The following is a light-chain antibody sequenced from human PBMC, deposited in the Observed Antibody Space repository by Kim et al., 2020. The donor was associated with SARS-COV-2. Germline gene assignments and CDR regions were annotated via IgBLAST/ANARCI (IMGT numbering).Light chain of an antibody. J-gene: IGLJ3*02. V-gene: IGLV2-14*03. Sequence: GQSITSSCTGTSSDVGCYTVASWYQQRPAKAPILLVYDVSQRPSGVSNRFSGSKSGNTASLTISGLQTEDEADYHCSSYTSSRTWVFGGGTKLSVL. CDR3: SSYTSSRTWV. CDR2: DVS. CDR1: SSDVGCYTV.